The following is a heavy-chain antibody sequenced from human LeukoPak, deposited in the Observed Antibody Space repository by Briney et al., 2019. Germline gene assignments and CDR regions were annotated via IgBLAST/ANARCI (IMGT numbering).Heavy chain of an antibody. J-gene: IGHJ4*02. CDR2: ISYDGSNK. V-gene: IGHV3-30*18. Sequence: PGGSLRLSCGDSTFNFSDHGMHWVRQAPGKGLEWVAVISYDGSNKYYADSVKGRFTISRDNSKNTLYLQMNSLRAEDTAVYYCAKVHLVDTAMVDYWGQGTLVTVSS. D-gene: IGHD5-18*01. CDR1: TFNFSDHG. CDR3: AKVHLVDTAMVDY.